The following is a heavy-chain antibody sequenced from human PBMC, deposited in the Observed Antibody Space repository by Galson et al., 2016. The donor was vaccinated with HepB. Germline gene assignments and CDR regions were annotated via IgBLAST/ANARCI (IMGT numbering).Heavy chain of an antibody. CDR1: GFTVGDYD. CDR3: ARRRTAGGLDL. D-gene: IGHD2-15*01. J-gene: IGHJ3*01. V-gene: IGHV3-72*01. Sequence: SLRLSCAASGFTVGDYDMDWVRRAPGKGLEWVGRFENNANSHTILCAASVRGRFSISRDASKNSLDLEMNSLKTDDTAVYFCARRRTAGGLDLWGQGTMVAVSS. CDR2: FENNANSHTI.